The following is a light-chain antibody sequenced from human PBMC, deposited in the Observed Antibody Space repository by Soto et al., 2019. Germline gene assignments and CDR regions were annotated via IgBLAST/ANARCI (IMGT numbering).Light chain of an antibody. CDR3: QQYNGYSRT. CDR2: DAS. J-gene: IGKJ1*01. V-gene: IGKV1-5*01. CDR1: QSISSW. Sequence: DIQMTQSPSSVSASVGDRVAVTCRASQSISSWLAWYQQKPGKAPKLLIYDASSLEGGVPSRFSGSGSGTEFTLTISSLQPDDFATYFCQQYNGYSRTFGQGTKVDI.